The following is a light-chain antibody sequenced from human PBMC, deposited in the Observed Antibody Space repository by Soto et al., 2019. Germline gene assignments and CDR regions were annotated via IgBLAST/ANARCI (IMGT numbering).Light chain of an antibody. CDR2: ANR. V-gene: IGLV1-40*01. J-gene: IGLJ3*02. Sequence: QAVVTQPPSVSGAPGQRVTISCTGSSSNIGAGYDVHWYQHFPGTTPKLLIYANRNRPSGVPDRFSGSKSATSASLAITGLQADDEADYYCQSYDNNLIVVFGGGTQLTVL. CDR1: SSNIGAGYD. CDR3: QSYDNNLIVV.